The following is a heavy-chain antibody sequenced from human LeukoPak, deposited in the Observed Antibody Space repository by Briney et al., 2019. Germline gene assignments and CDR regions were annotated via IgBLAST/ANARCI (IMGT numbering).Heavy chain of an antibody. J-gene: IGHJ4*02. V-gene: IGHV4-61*02. D-gene: IGHD3-22*01. CDR2: IYTSGST. CDR1: GGSISSGSYY. Sequence: SETLSLTCTVSGGSISSGSYYWSWIRQPAGKGLEWIGRIYTSGSTNYNPSLKSRVTISVDTSKNQFSLKLSSVTAADTAVYYCPREFDSRGYYLSAIDNWGQGTLVTVSS. CDR3: PREFDSRGYYLSAIDN.